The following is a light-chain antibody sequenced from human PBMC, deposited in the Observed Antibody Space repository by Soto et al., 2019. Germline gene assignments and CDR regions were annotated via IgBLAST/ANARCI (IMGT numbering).Light chain of an antibody. CDR2: EGS. Sequence: QSVLTQPASVSGSPGQSITISCTGTSSDVGSYNLVSWYQQHPGKAPKLMIYEGSKRPSGVSNRFSVSKSANTASLTISGLQADDEAEYYCNSYTRGSTRYVFGTGIKLTVL. CDR1: SSDVGSYNL. J-gene: IGLJ1*01. V-gene: IGLV2-14*02. CDR3: NSYTRGSTRYV.